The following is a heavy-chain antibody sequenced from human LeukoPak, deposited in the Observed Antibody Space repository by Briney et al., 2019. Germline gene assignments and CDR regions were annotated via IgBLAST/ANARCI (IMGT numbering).Heavy chain of an antibody. Sequence: SGTLSLTCAVSGGSISSSNWWSWVRQPPGKGLEWIGEIYHSGSTNYNPSLKSRVTISVDKSKNQFSLKLNSVTAADTAVYYCARVVGSGWFFWFDPWGQGTLVTVSS. CDR3: ARVVGSGWFFWFDP. V-gene: IGHV4-4*02. CDR1: GGSISSSNW. D-gene: IGHD6-19*01. CDR2: IYHSGST. J-gene: IGHJ5*02.